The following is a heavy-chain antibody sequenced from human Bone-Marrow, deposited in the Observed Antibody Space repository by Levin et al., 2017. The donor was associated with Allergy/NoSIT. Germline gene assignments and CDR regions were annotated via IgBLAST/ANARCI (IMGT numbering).Heavy chain of an antibody. CDR2: IFWDDDT. Sequence: KWSGPTLVKPTQTLTLTCTFSGFSLTESGDGVGWVRQPPGEALEWLGLIFWDDDTRHRPSLRTRITITKDTAKKQVVLTMTNMDPVDTGTYYCAHATSGRAFWSGYSFDYWGQGTLVTVSS. CDR1: GFSLTESGDG. CDR3: AHATSGRAFWSGYSFDY. D-gene: IGHD3-3*01. V-gene: IGHV2-5*02. J-gene: IGHJ4*02.